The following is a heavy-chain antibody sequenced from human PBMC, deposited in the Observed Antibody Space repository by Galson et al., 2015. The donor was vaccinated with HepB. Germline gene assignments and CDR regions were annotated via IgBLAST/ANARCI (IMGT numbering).Heavy chain of an antibody. D-gene: IGHD3-10*01. Sequence: SLRLSCAASGFSFSSYDMTWVRQAPGKGLEWVSIIRGSGNTHYADSVKGRFTISRDISKNTLYLQMNSLRAEDTAVYYCARDYYGSGNYYGYWGQGTLVTVSS. CDR2: IRGSGNT. J-gene: IGHJ4*02. V-gene: IGHV3-23*01. CDR1: GFSFSSYD. CDR3: ARDYYGSGNYYGY.